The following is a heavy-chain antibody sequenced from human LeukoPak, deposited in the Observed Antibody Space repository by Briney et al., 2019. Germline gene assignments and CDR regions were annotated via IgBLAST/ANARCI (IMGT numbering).Heavy chain of an antibody. Sequence: SETLSLTCTVSGGAISSSSYYWGWIRQPPGRGLEWIGSIYYTGSTYYNPSLKSRVTIYLDTSKNRFSLKLTSVTAADTAVYYCARVKKVDTSIDCWGQGTLVTVSS. CDR3: ARVKKVDTSIDC. J-gene: IGHJ4*02. CDR2: IYYTGST. CDR1: GGAISSSSYY. D-gene: IGHD5-18*01. V-gene: IGHV4-39*01.